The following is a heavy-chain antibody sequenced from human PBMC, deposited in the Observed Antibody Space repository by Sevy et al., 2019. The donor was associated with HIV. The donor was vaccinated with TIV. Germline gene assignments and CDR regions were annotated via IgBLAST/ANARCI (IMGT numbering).Heavy chain of an antibody. V-gene: IGHV4-61*02. CDR1: GGSISTVDYY. J-gene: IGHJ2*01. D-gene: IGHD3-9*01. Sequence: SETLSLTCTISGGSISTVDYYCTWIRQPAGKGLEWIGRISASGTTTHNPSLESRVTMSVDTSQNQFSLKLTCVTAADTAMYYCVKEHFDWLLPSYYFDLWGRGTLVTVSS. CDR3: VKEHFDWLLPSYYFDL. CDR2: ISASGTT.